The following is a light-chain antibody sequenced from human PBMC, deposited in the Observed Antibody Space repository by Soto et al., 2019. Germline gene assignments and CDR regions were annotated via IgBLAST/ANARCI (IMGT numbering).Light chain of an antibody. CDR3: SSYTSSSTYV. V-gene: IGLV2-14*01. CDR2: DVS. CDR1: SSEVGGYNY. Sequence: QSVLTQPASVSGSPGPSITISCTGTSSEVGGYNYVSWYQQHPGKAPKLMIYDVSNRPSGVSNRFSGSKSGNTASLTISGLQAEDEADYYCSSYTSSSTYVFGTGTKVT. J-gene: IGLJ1*01.